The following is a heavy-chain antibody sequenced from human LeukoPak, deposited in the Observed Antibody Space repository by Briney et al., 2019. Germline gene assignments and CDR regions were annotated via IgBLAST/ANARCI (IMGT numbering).Heavy chain of an antibody. CDR2: IYYSGST. CDR3: ADLRSGRVGAFDI. D-gene: IGHD3-10*02. Sequence: PSETLSLTCTVSGGSISSSSYYWGWIRQPPGKGLEWIGSIYYSGSTYYNPSLKSRVTISVDTSKNQFSLKLSSVTAADTAVYYCADLRSGRVGAFDIWGQGTMVTVSS. CDR1: GGSISSSSYY. V-gene: IGHV4-39*07. J-gene: IGHJ3*02.